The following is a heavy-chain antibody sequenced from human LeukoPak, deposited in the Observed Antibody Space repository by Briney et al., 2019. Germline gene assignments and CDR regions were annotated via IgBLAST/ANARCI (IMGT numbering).Heavy chain of an antibody. CDR1: GYTFTSYG. CDR2: ISAYNGNT. CDR3: ARGNSITIFGVAPWYKDYYYGMDV. Sequence: GASVKVSCKASGYTFTSYGISWVRQAPGQGLEWMGWISAYNGNTSYAQKLQGRVTMTTDTSTSTAYMELRSLRSDDTAVYYCARGNSITIFGVAPWYKDYYYGMDVWGQGTTVTVSS. D-gene: IGHD3-3*01. J-gene: IGHJ6*02. V-gene: IGHV1-18*01.